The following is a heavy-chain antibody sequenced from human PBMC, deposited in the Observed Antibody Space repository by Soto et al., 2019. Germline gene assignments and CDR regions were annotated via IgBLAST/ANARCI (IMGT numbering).Heavy chain of an antibody. V-gene: IGHV4-31*03. CDR1: GGSISSGGYY. D-gene: IGHD1-7*01. Sequence: ASETLSLTCTVSGGSISSGGYYWSWIRQHPGKGLEWIGYIYYSGSTYYNPSLKSRVTISVDTSKNQFSLKLSSVTAADTAVYYCARVRGWNYLGYYYYYMDVWGKGTTVTVSS. CDR2: IYYSGST. J-gene: IGHJ6*03. CDR3: ARVRGWNYLGYYYYYMDV.